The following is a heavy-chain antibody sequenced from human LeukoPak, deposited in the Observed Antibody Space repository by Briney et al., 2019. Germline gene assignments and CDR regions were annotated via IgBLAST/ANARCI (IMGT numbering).Heavy chain of an antibody. Sequence: GGSLRLSCAASGFTFSSYWMRWVRQAPGKGLEWVSSISSSSSYIYYADSVKGRFTISRDNAKNSLYLQMNSLRAEDTAVYYCARGGEVDTAMPPDYWGQGTLVTVSS. J-gene: IGHJ4*02. CDR2: ISSSSSYI. D-gene: IGHD5-18*01. CDR3: ARGGEVDTAMPPDY. V-gene: IGHV3-21*01. CDR1: GFTFSSYW.